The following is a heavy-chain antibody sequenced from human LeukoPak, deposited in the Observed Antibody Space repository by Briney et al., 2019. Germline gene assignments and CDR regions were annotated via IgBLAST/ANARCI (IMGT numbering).Heavy chain of an antibody. CDR3: ARGRVVVVPAASVHIFRGRHNWFDP. D-gene: IGHD2-2*01. Sequence: SETLSLTCAVYGGAFSGYYWSGIRQPPGKGPEWGGEINHSGSTNYNPSLTSRVTISVDTSKTQLSLKQSSVTAADTAVYYCARGRVVVVPAASVHIFRGRHNWFDPWGQGTLVTVPS. CDR2: INHSGST. J-gene: IGHJ5*02. V-gene: IGHV4-34*01. CDR1: GGAFSGYY.